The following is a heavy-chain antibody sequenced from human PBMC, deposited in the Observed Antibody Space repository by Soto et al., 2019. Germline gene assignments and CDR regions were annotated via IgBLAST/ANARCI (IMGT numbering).Heavy chain of an antibody. V-gene: IGHV1-46*01. CDR1: GYTFTHYY. J-gene: IGHJ4*02. Sequence: VASVKVSCKASGYTFTHYYMHWVLQAPGQGLEWMGIINPNGGSTTYAQRFRAGFTMTRDTSTSTVYMELSSLRSEDSAVYYCATSVNSAMAFDYWGQGTLVTVSS. CDR3: ATSVNSAMAFDY. D-gene: IGHD5-18*01. CDR2: INPNGGST.